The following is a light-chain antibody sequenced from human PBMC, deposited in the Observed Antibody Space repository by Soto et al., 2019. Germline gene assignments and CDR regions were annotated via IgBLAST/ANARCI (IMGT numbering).Light chain of an antibody. CDR1: QSISIW. Sequence: DIQMTQSPSTLSASVGDRVTITCRASQSISIWLAWYQRKPGKAPKLLIYKASSLESGVPSRFSGSGSGTEFTLTINSLQPDDFATYYCQQYNSDSTFGQGTKVEIK. CDR2: KAS. V-gene: IGKV1-5*03. J-gene: IGKJ1*01. CDR3: QQYNSDST.